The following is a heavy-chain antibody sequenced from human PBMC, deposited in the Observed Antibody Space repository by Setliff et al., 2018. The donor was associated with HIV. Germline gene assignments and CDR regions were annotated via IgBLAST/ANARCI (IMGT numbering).Heavy chain of an antibody. CDR3: ARYESSGHDAFDL. CDR2: IIPVYGTT. CDR1: GGTFSSYG. J-gene: IGHJ3*01. V-gene: IGHV1-69*06. D-gene: IGHD3-22*01. Sequence: ASVKVSCKASGGTFSSYGISWVRQAPGQGLEWMGRIIPVYGTTNYAQKFQGRVTITADKSTSTAYMELSSLRSEDTAVYYCARYESSGHDAFDLGGQGTMVTVSS.